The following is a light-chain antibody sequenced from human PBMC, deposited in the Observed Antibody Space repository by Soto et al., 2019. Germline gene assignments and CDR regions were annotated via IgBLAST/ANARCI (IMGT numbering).Light chain of an antibody. Sequence: IQLTQSPSSLSASVGDRVTITCQATRHISDFINWYQQKPGKAPKLLIFDSSNLETGVPSRFSGSGSGTDFTFSISSRQPEDFATYYCQQYETVPFTFGPGTTVDVK. CDR2: DSS. CDR3: QQYETVPFT. CDR1: RHISDF. V-gene: IGKV1-33*01. J-gene: IGKJ3*01.